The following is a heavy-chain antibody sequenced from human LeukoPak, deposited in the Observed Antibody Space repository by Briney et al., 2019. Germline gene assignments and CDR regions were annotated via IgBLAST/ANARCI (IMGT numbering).Heavy chain of an antibody. D-gene: IGHD2-15*01. V-gene: IGHV1-18*01. CDR3: ARDTVMMVGAYYYGKDV. CDR1: GYTFNSFG. J-gene: IGHJ6*02. CDR2: ISAYNGNT. Sequence: ASVKVSCKASGYTFNSFGISWVRQAPGQGLEWMGWISAYNGNTHHPEKFQGRLTMTTDTPTSTAYMELRSLIFDDTAIYYCARDTVMMVGAYYYGKDVWGQGTTVTVS.